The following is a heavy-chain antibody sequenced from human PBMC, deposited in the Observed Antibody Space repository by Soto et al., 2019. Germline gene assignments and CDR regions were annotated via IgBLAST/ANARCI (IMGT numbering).Heavy chain of an antibody. D-gene: IGHD2-2*01. J-gene: IGHJ6*02. V-gene: IGHV3-15*01. CDR3: TTDIVVVPAAAHYYYYYGMDV. Sequence: EVQLVESGGGLVKPGGSLRLSCAASGFTFSNAWMSWVRQAPGKGLEWVGRIKSKTDGGTTDYAAPVKGRFTISRDDSKNTLYLQMNSLKTEDTAVYYCTTDIVVVPAAAHYYYYYGMDVWGQGTTVTVSS. CDR2: IKSKTDGGTT. CDR1: GFTFSNAW.